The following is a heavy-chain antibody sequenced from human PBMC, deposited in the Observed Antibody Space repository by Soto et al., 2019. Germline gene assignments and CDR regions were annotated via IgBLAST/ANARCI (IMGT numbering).Heavy chain of an antibody. Sequence: PSETLSLTCTVSGGSISSYYWSWIRQPPGKGLEWIGYIYYSGSTNYNPSLKSRVTLSVDTSKNQFSLKLSSVTAADTAVYYCARVIGPYYYDSSGYHDYWGQGTLVTVSS. J-gene: IGHJ4*02. CDR3: ARVIGPYYYDSSGYHDY. CDR2: IYYSGST. V-gene: IGHV4-59*01. D-gene: IGHD3-22*01. CDR1: GGSISSYY.